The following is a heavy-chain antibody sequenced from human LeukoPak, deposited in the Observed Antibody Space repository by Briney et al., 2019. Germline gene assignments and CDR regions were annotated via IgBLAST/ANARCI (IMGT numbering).Heavy chain of an antibody. J-gene: IGHJ6*03. CDR1: GYSISSGYY. CDR2: IYHSGST. Sequence: SETLSLTCTVSGYSISSGYYWGWIRQPPGKGLEWIGSIYHSGSTYYNPSLKSRATLSIDTSKNQFSLKLSSVTVADTAVYYCARGVRGSTSWNSYYNYFYLDVWGKGTTVTVSS. D-gene: IGHD1-7*01. CDR3: ARGVRGSTSWNSYYNYFYLDV. V-gene: IGHV4-38-2*02.